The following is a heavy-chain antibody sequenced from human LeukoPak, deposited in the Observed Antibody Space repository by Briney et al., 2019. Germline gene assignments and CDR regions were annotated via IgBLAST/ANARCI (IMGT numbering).Heavy chain of an antibody. CDR3: ARIPYPVRRGDY. CDR1: GYTFTGYY. Sequence: ASVNVSCKASGYTFTGYYMHWVRQAPGQGLEWMGWINPNSGGTNYAQKFQGRVTMTRDTSISTAYMELSRLRSDDTAVYYCARIPYPVRRGDYWGQGTLVTVSS. V-gene: IGHV1-2*02. D-gene: IGHD2-2*01. CDR2: INPNSGGT. J-gene: IGHJ4*02.